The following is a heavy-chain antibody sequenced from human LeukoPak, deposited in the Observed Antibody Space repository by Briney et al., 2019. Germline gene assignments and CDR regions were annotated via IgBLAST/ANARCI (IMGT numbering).Heavy chain of an antibody. CDR2: INHSGST. D-gene: IGHD6-6*01. J-gene: IGHJ1*01. V-gene: IGHV4-34*01. Sequence: SETLSLTCAVYGGSFSGYYWSWIRQPPGKGLEWIGEINHSGSTNYNPSLKSRVTISVDTSKNQFSLKLSSVTAADTAVYYCARGVIAARAEYFQHWGQGTLATVSS. CDR1: GGSFSGYY. CDR3: ARGVIAARAEYFQH.